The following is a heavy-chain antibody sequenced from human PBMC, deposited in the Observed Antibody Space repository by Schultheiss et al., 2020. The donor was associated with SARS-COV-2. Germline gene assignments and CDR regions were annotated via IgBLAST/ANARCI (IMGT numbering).Heavy chain of an antibody. CDR1: GFTFDDYA. CDR2: ISWNSGSI. D-gene: IGHD1-26*01. J-gene: IGHJ4*02. Sequence: GGSLRLSCAASGFTFDDYAMHWVRQAPGKGLEWVSGISWNSGSIGYADSVKGRFTISRDNAKNSLYLQMNSLRAEDTALYYCARAMGATTWDFDYWGQGTLVTVSS. V-gene: IGHV3-9*01. CDR3: ARAMGATTWDFDY.